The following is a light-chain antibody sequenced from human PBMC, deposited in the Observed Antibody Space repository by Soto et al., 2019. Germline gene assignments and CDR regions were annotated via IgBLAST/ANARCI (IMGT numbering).Light chain of an antibody. Sequence: DIQMTQSPSSLSASVGGRVSITCRASQDINNYLAWYQQKPGKAPKLLIYATSTLHSGVPSRFSGRVSGTYFTITITSLQPEDAATYNCQKYNSVPYTFGQGTKLEI. V-gene: IGKV1-27*01. J-gene: IGKJ2*01. CDR1: QDINNY. CDR2: ATS. CDR3: QKYNSVPYT.